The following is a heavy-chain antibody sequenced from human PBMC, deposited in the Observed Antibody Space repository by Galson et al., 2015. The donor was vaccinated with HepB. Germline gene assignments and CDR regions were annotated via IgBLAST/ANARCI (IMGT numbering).Heavy chain of an antibody. J-gene: IGHJ4*02. CDR1: GYTFTSYA. V-gene: IGHV7-4-1*02. CDR2: INTNTGNP. CDR3: ARDETPQTGVRGVIWVPAPYDY. D-gene: IGHD3-10*01. Sequence: SVKVSCKASGYTFTSYAMSWVRQAPGQGLEWMGWINTNTGNPTYAQGFTGRFVFSLDTSVSTAYLQISSLKAEDTAVYYCARDETPQTGVRGVIWVPAPYDYWGQGTLVTVSS.